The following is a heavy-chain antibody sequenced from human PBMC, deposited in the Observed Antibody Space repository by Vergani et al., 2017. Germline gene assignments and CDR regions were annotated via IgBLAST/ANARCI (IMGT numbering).Heavy chain of an antibody. CDR1: GGTFSSYA. J-gene: IGHJ4*02. D-gene: IGHD3-3*01. CDR3: SSGYYDFWSANERKLQIDY. CDR2: IIPIFGTA. V-gene: IGHV1-69*12. Sequence: QVQLVQSGAEVKKPGSSVKVSCKASGGTFSSYAISWVRQAPGQGLEWMGGIIPIFGTANYAQKFQGRVTITADESTSTAYMELSSLRSEDTAVYYCSSGYYDFWSANERKLQIDYWGQGTLVTVSS.